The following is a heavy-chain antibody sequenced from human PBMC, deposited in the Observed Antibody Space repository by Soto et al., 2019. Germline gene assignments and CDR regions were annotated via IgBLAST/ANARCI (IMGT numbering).Heavy chain of an antibody. CDR1: GYSFTSYC. CDR2: IYTCDSDT. J-gene: IGHJ6*02. Sequence: PGESLKISCNGSGYSFTSYCIGWVPQMPGKGLEWMGIIYTCDSDTRYSPSVQGQVTISADKSISTAYLQWSSLKASDTAMYYCARLGQLVPLYYYYYGMDVWGQGTTVTVSS. V-gene: IGHV5-51*01. CDR3: ARLGQLVPLYYYYYGMDV. D-gene: IGHD6-6*01.